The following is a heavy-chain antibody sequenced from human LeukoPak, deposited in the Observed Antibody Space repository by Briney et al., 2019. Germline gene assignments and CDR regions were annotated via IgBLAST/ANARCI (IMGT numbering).Heavy chain of an antibody. CDR2: INPNSGGT. Sequence: GASVKVSCKASGYTFTGYYMHWVRQAPGQGLEWMGWINPNSGGTNYAQKFQGRVTMTRDTSISTAYMELSRLRSDDTAVYYYARHLPYGSTMCYRTEYNWFDPWGQGTLVTVSS. V-gene: IGHV1-2*02. CDR3: ARHLPYGSTMCYRTEYNWFDP. J-gene: IGHJ5*02. CDR1: GYTFTGYY. D-gene: IGHD2-2*02.